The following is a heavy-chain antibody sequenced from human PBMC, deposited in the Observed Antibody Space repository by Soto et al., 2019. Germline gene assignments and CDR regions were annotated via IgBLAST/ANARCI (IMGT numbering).Heavy chain of an antibody. V-gene: IGHV3-23*01. J-gene: IGHJ5*02. D-gene: IGHD3-9*01. Sequence: VQLLESGGGLVKPGGSLRLSCVGSGFTFRSYTMSWVRQAPGKGLEWVSGISDSGTSASYADSVKGRFTISRDNSKNTLYLDLKGLRAEDTAMYYCAKDADVLRNFDWSYYFDAWGQGAPVTVSS. CDR2: ISDSGTSA. CDR3: AKDADVLRNFDWSYYFDA. CDR1: GFTFRSYT.